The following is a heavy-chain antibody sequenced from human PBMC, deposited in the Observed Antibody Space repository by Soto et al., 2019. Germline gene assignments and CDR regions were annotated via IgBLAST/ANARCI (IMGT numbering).Heavy chain of an antibody. CDR2: IYYTGST. CDR1: GGAISSYY. Sequence: PSETLSLTCTVSGGAISSYYWTWIRQTPGKGLEWIGYIYYTGSTNYNPSLKSRVTISLDTSKNQFSLKLRSVTAADTALYYCERGPHTWIYVLDYWGQGTLVTVSS. CDR3: ERGPHTWIYVLDY. D-gene: IGHD5-12*01. J-gene: IGHJ4*02. V-gene: IGHV4-59*01.